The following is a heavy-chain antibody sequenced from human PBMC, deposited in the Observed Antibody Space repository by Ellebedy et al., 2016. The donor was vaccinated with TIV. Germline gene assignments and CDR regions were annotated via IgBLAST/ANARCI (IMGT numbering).Heavy chain of an antibody. Sequence: MPSETLSLTCTVSGGSLTSYYWSWIRQPPGKGLEWIGYIYYSGSTNYNPSLKSRVTISVDTSKNQFSLKLSSVTAADTAVYYCARHGKVDTAMVYFDCWGQGTLVTVSS. CDR2: IYYSGST. CDR1: GGSLTSYY. CDR3: ARHGKVDTAMVYFDC. J-gene: IGHJ4*02. D-gene: IGHD5-18*01. V-gene: IGHV4-59*01.